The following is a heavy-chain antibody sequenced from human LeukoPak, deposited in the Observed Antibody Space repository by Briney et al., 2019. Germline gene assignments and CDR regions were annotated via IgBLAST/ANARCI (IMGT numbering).Heavy chain of an antibody. J-gene: IGHJ4*02. CDR3: ARQGSGSYKLDY. CDR1: GYTFTGYY. Sequence: GASVKVSCKASGYTFTGYYIHWVRQAPGQGLEWMGWINPNSGDTYFAQNFQGRVTMTRVTSISTIYMEMSSLRSDDTAVFYCARQGSGSYKLDYWGQGALVTVSS. D-gene: IGHD3-10*01. V-gene: IGHV1-2*02. CDR2: INPNSGDT.